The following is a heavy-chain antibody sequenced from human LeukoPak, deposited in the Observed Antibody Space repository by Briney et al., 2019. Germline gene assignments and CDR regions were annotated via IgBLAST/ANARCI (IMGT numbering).Heavy chain of an antibody. V-gene: IGHV3-15*07. D-gene: IGHD3-22*01. J-gene: IGHJ5*02. Sequence: GGSLRLSCATSGFTFSNAWMNWVRQAPGKGLEWVGRIRSNSDGGTIDYAAPVKGRFTLSRDDSKTTLYLQINSLQTEDTAVYYCATDFYDSTWGQGTLVTVSS. CDR1: GFTFSNAW. CDR3: ATDFYDST. CDR2: IRSNSDGGTI.